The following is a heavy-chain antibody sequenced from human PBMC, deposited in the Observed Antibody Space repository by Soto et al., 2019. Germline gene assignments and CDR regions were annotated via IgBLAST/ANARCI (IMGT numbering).Heavy chain of an antibody. CDR3: ARDRGGSYYDF. Sequence: EVQLVESGGGLVQPGGSLRLSCAASGFTFSTYTMNWVRQAPGKGLAWVSYISGGSTTIYYADSVKGRFTISRDNAKNSLYLQMNSLRAEDTAVYYCARDRGGSYYDFWGQGTLVTVSS. J-gene: IGHJ4*02. D-gene: IGHD1-26*01. V-gene: IGHV3-48*01. CDR2: ISGGSTTI. CDR1: GFTFSTYT.